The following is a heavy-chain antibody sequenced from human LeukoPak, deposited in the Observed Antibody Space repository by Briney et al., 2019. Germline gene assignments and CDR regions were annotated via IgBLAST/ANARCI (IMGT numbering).Heavy chain of an antibody. CDR1: GFTFSSYG. V-gene: IGHV3-23*01. CDR3: ARGRDSNPQSGMDV. J-gene: IGHJ6*04. Sequence: GGTLRLSCAASGFTFSSYGVSWVRQAPGKGLEWVSAISGSGGSTYYADSVKGRFTISRDNSKNSLYLQMNSLRAEDTAFYYCARGRDSNPQSGMDVWGKGTTVTVSS. D-gene: IGHD3-22*01. CDR2: ISGSGGST.